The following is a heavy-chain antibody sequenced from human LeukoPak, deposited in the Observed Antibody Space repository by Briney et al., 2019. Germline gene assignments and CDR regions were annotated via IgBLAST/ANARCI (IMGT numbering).Heavy chain of an antibody. CDR2: ISGSGSST. Sequence: GGSLRLSCAASGFTFSSYAMSWVRQAPGKGLEWVSAISGSGSSTYYADSVKGRFTISRDNSKNTLCLQMNSLRAEDTAVYYCAKVRSSSWYQTFDYWGQGTLVTVSS. J-gene: IGHJ4*02. D-gene: IGHD6-13*01. V-gene: IGHV3-23*01. CDR1: GFTFSSYA. CDR3: AKVRSSSWYQTFDY.